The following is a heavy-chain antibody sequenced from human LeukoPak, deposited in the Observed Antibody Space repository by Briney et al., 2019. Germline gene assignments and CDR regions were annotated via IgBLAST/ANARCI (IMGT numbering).Heavy chain of an antibody. CDR2: IYSGGST. CDR3: ARVKMATIDY. V-gene: IGHV3-53*01. J-gene: IGHJ4*02. D-gene: IGHD5-24*01. CDR1: GFTVSSNY. Sequence: GGSLRLSCAASGFTVSSNYMSWVRQAPGKGLEWVSVIYSGGSTYYADSVKGRFTISRDNSKNTLNLQMNSLRAEDTAVYYCARVKMATIDYWGQGTLVTVSS.